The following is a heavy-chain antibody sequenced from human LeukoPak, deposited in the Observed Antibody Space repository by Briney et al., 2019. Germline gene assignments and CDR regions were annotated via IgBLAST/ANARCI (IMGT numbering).Heavy chain of an antibody. CDR3: ARDITGPLDY. CDR1: GFTVSSNY. D-gene: IGHD1-20*01. Sequence: GGSLRLSCAASGFTVSSNYMSWVRQAPGKGLEWVSVFYSGSSTYYADSVKGRFTISRDNSKNTLYLQMNSLRAEDTAVYYCARDITGPLDYWGQGTLVTVSS. J-gene: IGHJ4*02. V-gene: IGHV3-66*01. CDR2: FYSGSST.